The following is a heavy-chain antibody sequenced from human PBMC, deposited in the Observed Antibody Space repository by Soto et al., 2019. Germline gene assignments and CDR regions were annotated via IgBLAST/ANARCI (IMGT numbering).Heavy chain of an antibody. V-gene: IGHV4-30-4*01. CDR3: ARASDAFVGATAFFDY. CDR2: IYYSGST. J-gene: IGHJ4*02. Sequence: SETLSLTCTVSGGSISSGDYYWSWIRQPPGKGLEWIGYIYYSGSTYYNPSLKSRVTISVDTSKNQFSLKLSSVTAADTAVYYCARASDAFVGATAFFDYWGQGTLVTVSS. D-gene: IGHD1-26*01. CDR1: GGSISSGDYY.